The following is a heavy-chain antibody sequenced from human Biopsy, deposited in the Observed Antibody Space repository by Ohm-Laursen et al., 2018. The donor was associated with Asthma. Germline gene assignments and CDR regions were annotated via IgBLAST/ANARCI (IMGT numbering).Heavy chain of an antibody. V-gene: IGHV3-30*18. J-gene: IGHJ4*02. D-gene: IGHD1-26*01. Sequence: SLRLSCAASGFVFSQCGMHWVRQAPGKGLDWVAVISFDGSNKNYTNSVKGRFTISRDNSRNTLHLQMNSLRAEDTAVYYCAKDVFPGWELRRGPDYWGQGTLVTVSS. CDR2: ISFDGSNK. CDR3: AKDVFPGWELRRGPDY. CDR1: GFVFSQCG.